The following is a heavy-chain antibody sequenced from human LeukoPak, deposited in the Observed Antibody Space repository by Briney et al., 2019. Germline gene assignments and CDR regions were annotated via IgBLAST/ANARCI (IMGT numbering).Heavy chain of an antibody. Sequence: PGRSLRLSCAVSQFTFSGYAVHWVRQAPGKGLEWVAVVSYDGSNEYYADSVKGRFAISRDNSKNTLYLQMNSLRSDDTAVYYCARDGGNWFDPWGQGTLVTVSS. CDR2: VSYDGSNE. D-gene: IGHD2-15*01. V-gene: IGHV3-30*09. CDR3: ARDGGNWFDP. CDR1: QFTFSGYA. J-gene: IGHJ5*02.